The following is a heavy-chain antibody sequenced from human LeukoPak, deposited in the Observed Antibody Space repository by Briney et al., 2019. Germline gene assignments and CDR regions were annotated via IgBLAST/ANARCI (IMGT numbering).Heavy chain of an antibody. V-gene: IGHV4-59*01. CDR2: IYYSGST. CDR1: GGSISSDY. CDR3: ARGSLGHDAFDI. Sequence: SETLSLTCTVSGGSISSDYWSWIRQPPGKGLEWIGYIYYSGSTNYNPSLKSRVTISVDTSKNQFSLKLSSVTAADTAVYYCARGSLGHDAFDIWGQGTMVTVSS. J-gene: IGHJ3*02.